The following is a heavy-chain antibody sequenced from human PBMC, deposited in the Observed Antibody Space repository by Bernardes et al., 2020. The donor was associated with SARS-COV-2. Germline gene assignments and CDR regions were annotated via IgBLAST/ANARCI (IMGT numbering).Heavy chain of an antibody. CDR1: GFTFSSYA. CDR3: ARDPGYSYGHYYYYYYMDV. Sequence: GGSLRLSCAASGFTFSSYAMHWVRQAPGKGLEYVSAISSNGGSTYYANSVKGRFTISRDNSKNTLYLQMGSLRAEDMAVYYCARDPGYSYGHYYYYYYMDVWGKGTTVTVSS. CDR2: ISSNGGST. J-gene: IGHJ6*03. V-gene: IGHV3-64*01. D-gene: IGHD5-18*01.